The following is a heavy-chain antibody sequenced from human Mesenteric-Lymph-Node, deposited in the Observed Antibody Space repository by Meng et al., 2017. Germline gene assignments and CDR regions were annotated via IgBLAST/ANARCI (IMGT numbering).Heavy chain of an antibody. J-gene: IGHJ1*01. D-gene: IGHD3-16*01. CDR1: GFTFNSYT. CDR3: ARDSYGGVNSH. CDR2: GWYDGSEK. Sequence: GQLVDAGGGLFPPAGSLRLSCAASGFTFNSYTMHWVRQAPGKGLEWVAVGWYDGSEKYYGDSVKGRFTISRDNSEKMLYLQMNSLRAEDTAVYYCARDSYGGVNSHWGQGTVVTVSS. V-gene: IGHV3-33*01.